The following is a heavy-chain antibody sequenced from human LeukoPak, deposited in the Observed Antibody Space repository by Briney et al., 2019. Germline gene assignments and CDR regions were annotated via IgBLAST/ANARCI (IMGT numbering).Heavy chain of an antibody. CDR2: ISGSGGST. V-gene: IGHV3-23*01. Sequence: GGSLRLSCAASGFTFSSYAMSWVRQAPGKGLEWVSAISGSGGSTYYADSVKGRFTISRDNSKNTLYLQMNSLRAEGTAVYYCAKVSSYYDFWSGYGTFDYWGQGTLVTVSS. CDR1: GFTFSSYA. D-gene: IGHD3-3*01. J-gene: IGHJ4*02. CDR3: AKVSSYYDFWSGYGTFDY.